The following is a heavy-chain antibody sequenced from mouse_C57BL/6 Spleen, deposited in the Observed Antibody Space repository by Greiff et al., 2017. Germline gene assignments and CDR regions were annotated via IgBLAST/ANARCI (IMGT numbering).Heavy chain of an antibody. CDR2: IYPGDGDT. CDR3: ANIYYGNFQLGY. J-gene: IGHJ2*01. CDR1: GYAFSSSW. Sequence: QVQLQQSGPELVKPGASVKISCKASGYAFSSSWMNWVKQRPGKGLEWIGRIYPGDGDTNYNGKFKGKATLTADKSSSTAYMQLSSLTSENSAVYFCANIYYGNFQLGYWGQGTTLTVSS. D-gene: IGHD2-1*01. V-gene: IGHV1-82*01.